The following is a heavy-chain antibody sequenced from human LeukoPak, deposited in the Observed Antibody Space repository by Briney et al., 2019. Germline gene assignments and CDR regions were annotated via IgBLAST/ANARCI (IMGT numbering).Heavy chain of an antibody. CDR1: GGSISSYY. J-gene: IGHJ4*02. Sequence: PPETLSLTCTVSGGSISSYYWSWIRQPPGNGLEWVVFIYYSVSTNYNPSLKRRVHISADTSKSQFSLKLSSVTAAATAVYYCARSHSVWTSFDYWGQGTLVTVHS. V-gene: IGHV4-59*01. CDR3: ARSHSVWTSFDY. CDR2: IYYSVST. D-gene: IGHD3/OR15-3a*01.